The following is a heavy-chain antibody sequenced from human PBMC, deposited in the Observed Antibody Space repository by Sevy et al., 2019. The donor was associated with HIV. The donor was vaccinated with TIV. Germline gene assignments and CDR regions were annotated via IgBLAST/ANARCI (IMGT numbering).Heavy chain of an antibody. Sequence: GGSLRLSCAASGFTFSSYWMSWVRQAPGKGLEWVANIKQDGSEKYYVDSVKGRFTISRDNAKNSLYLQMNSLRAEDTAVYYCAREDSSGWFVNGYYYYYGMDVWGQGTTVTVSS. V-gene: IGHV3-7*01. CDR1: GFTFSSYW. CDR3: AREDSSGWFVNGYYYYYGMDV. CDR2: IKQDGSEK. D-gene: IGHD6-19*01. J-gene: IGHJ6*02.